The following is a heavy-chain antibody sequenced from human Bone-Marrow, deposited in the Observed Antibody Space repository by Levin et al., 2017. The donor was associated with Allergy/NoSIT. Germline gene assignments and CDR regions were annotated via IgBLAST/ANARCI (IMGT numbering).Heavy chain of an antibody. CDR3: AREPYCRGGTCYTYWYFDL. Sequence: SQTLSLTCTASGGSISSDYWNWIRQPPGKGLEWIGYIHYSGSTNYNPSLRSRVTMSVDTSKNQFSLKLSSVTAADSAVYYCAREPYCRGGTCYTYWYFDLWGRGTLVTVSS. CDR2: IHYSGST. V-gene: IGHV4-59*01. J-gene: IGHJ2*01. D-gene: IGHD2-15*01. CDR1: GGSISSDY.